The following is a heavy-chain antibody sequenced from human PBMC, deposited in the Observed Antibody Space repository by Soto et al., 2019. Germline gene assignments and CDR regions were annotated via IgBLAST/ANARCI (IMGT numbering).Heavy chain of an antibody. D-gene: IGHD6-13*01. J-gene: IGHJ5*02. CDR2: LNQDGSEK. Sequence: VVSLRLACTASGVSFSKCWMTCFRQAPGKGLEWVASLNQDGSEKYYVDSVKGRFTISRDNAQNSLSLQMNSLRGDDTALYYCARAVSIAGGPWGLGTLATVS. CDR1: GVSFSKCW. CDR3: ARAVSIAGGP. V-gene: IGHV3-7*01.